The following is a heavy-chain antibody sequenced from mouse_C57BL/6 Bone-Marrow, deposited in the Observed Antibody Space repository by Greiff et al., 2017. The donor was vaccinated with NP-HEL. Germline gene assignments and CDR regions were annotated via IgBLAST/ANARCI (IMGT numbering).Heavy chain of an antibody. CDR1: GYTFTTYW. V-gene: IGHV1-50*01. CDR3: ARKAYYGRSYKFAY. CDR2: IDPSDSYT. D-gene: IGHD1-1*01. Sequence: VQLQQPGAELVKPGASVKLSCKASGYTFTTYWMQWVKQRPGQGLEWIGEIDPSDSYTNYNQKFKGKATLTVDTSSSTAYMQLSSLTSEDSAVYYGARKAYYGRSYKFAYWGQGDLVTVSA. J-gene: IGHJ3*01.